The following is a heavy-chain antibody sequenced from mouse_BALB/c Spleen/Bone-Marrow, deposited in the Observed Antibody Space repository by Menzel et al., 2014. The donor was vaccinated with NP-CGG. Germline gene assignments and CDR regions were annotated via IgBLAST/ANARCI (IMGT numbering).Heavy chain of an antibody. CDR2: IDPANVNT. Sequence: VQLQQSGAELVKPGASVKLSCTASGFNIKDTYIHWVKQRPEQGLEWIGRIDPANVNTKYDPKFQGKATITADTSSNTAYLQLSSLTSEDTAVYYCARYRLGTYFDYWGQGATLTVSS. CDR3: ARYRLGTYFDY. J-gene: IGHJ2*01. D-gene: IGHD2-14*01. CDR1: GFNIKDTY. V-gene: IGHV14-3*02.